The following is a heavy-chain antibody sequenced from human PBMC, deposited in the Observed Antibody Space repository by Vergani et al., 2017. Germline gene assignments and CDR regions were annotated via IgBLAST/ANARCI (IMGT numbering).Heavy chain of an antibody. J-gene: IGHJ5*02. D-gene: IGHD6-19*01. Sequence: QVQLVESGGGLVKPGGSLRLSCAASGFTFSDYYMSWIRQAPGKGLEWISYISSSGITIYYTDSVKGRFTISRDNAKNSLYLLMNSLRAEDTAVYFCARRSSGWSRTGPDNWFDPWGQGTLVTVSS. CDR3: ARRSSGWSRTGPDNWFDP. CDR2: ISSSGITI. CDR1: GFTFSDYY. V-gene: IGHV3-11*01.